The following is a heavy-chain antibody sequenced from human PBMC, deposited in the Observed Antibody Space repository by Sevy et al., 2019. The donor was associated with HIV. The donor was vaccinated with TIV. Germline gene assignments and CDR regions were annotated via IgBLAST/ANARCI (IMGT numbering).Heavy chain of an antibody. V-gene: IGHV3-30*14. CDR1: GFTFSSYA. D-gene: IGHD3-22*01. Sequence: GESLKISCAASGFTFSSYAMHWVRQAPGKGLEWVAVISYDGSNKYYADSVKGRFTISRDNSKNTLYLQMNSLRAEDTAVYYCARDRYYDASGYYYYYYGLDVWGQGTTVIVSS. CDR2: ISYDGSNK. CDR3: ARDRYYDASGYYYYYYGLDV. J-gene: IGHJ6*02.